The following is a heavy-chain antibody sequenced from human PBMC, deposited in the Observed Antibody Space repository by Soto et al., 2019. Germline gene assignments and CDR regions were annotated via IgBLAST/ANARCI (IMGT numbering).Heavy chain of an antibody. CDR2: IFYSGIS. J-gene: IGHJ4*02. CDR3: ARQGNWNDADY. D-gene: IGHD1-1*01. Sequence: SETLSLTCTVSGGSINSNNHYWGWIRQSPGKGLEWIGSIFYSGISYYNPSLKSRVTISVEPSNNEFSLRLNSVTAADTAVYYCARQGNWNDADYWGQGTLVTVSS. CDR1: GGSINSNNHY. V-gene: IGHV4-39*01.